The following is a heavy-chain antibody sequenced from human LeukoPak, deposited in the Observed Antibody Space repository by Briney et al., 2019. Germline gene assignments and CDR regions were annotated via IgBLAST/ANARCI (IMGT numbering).Heavy chain of an antibody. D-gene: IGHD5-18*01. CDR2: ISYDGSKK. CDR1: GFTFSNYA. CDR3: ARTVDTVMVTFDY. J-gene: IGHJ4*02. V-gene: IGHV3-30-3*01. Sequence: GGSLRLSCAASGFTFSNYAMNWVRQAPGKGLEWVAVISYDGSKKYYADSVKGRFTISRDNSKNTPYLQMNSLRVEDTAVYYCARTVDTVMVTFDYWGQGTRVIVSS.